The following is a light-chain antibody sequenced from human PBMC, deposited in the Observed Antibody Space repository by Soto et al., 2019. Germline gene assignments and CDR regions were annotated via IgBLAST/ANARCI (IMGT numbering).Light chain of an antibody. CDR2: TNS. V-gene: IGLV1-44*01. CDR1: SSNIGSNF. Sequence: QSALTQPPSASGTPGQRLTIACSGTSSNIGSNFVNCYRQLPGTAPKLLVHTNSQRPSGVPDRFSGSKSGTSASLAISGLQSDDEADYFCAVWDDSLHGYVFATGTKVTVL. CDR3: AVWDDSLHGYV. J-gene: IGLJ1*01.